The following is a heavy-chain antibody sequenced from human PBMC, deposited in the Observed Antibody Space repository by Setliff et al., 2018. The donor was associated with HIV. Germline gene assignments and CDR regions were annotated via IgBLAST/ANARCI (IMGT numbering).Heavy chain of an antibody. CDR1: GYSFINYA. V-gene: IGHV7-4-1*02. J-gene: IGHJ5*02. Sequence: ASVKVSCKASGYSFINYAMNWVRQAPGQGLEWMGWINTHTGSPTYAQAFTGRFVFSVDTSVTTAYLQISSLKADDTAVYFCARGLYGDYGGDLNWLDPWGHGTRVTVS. D-gene: IGHD4-17*01. CDR3: ARGLYGDYGGDLNWLDP. CDR2: INTHTGSP.